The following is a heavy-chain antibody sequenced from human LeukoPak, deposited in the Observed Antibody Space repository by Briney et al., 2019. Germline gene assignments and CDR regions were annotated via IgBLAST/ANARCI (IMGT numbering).Heavy chain of an antibody. CDR2: IYTSGST. CDR1: GGSISSYY. D-gene: IGHD6-13*01. J-gene: IGHJ6*03. CDR3: ARDRIAAAGPAYYCYMDV. V-gene: IGHV4-4*07. Sequence: SETLSLTCTVSGGSISSYYWSWIRQPAGKGLEWVGRIYTSGSTNYNPSLKSRVTISVDKSKNQFSLKLSSVTAADTAVYYCARDRIAAAGPAYYCYMDVWGKGTTVTVSS.